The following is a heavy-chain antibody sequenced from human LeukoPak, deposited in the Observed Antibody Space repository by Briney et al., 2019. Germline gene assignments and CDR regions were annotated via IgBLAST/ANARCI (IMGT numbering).Heavy chain of an antibody. J-gene: IGHJ4*02. V-gene: IGHV3-23*01. D-gene: IGHD5-12*01. Sequence: GGSLRLSCAASGFTFSSYSMNWVRQAPGKGLEWVSSISGSGGHTYYADSVKDRFTMSRDNSKNMLYLQMNSLRAEDTAVYYCAKDAILVANYLDYWGQGTLVTVSS. CDR3: AKDAILVANYLDY. CDR1: GFTFSSYS. CDR2: ISGSGGHT.